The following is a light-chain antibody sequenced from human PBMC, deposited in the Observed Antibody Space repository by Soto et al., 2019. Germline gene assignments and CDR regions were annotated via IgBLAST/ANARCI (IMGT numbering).Light chain of an antibody. Sequence: LKRSPGAVSLSTEERATLSCRASQSVRSSYLAWYQQKPGQAPRLLIYGVSRRATGIPDRISGSGFGTDFTLTITRLEPEDFAVYYCQHYGNPQQTFGQGTKVDIK. CDR2: GVS. CDR1: QSVRSSY. J-gene: IGKJ1*01. CDR3: QHYGNPQQT. V-gene: IGKV3-20*01.